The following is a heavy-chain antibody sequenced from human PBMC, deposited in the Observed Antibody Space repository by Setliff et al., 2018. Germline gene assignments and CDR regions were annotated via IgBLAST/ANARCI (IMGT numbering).Heavy chain of an antibody. J-gene: IGHJ4*02. CDR2: IHYSGAT. D-gene: IGHD3-22*01. V-gene: IGHV4-59*01. CDR3: ARYRNYFDSSGQTQYYFDY. CDR1: GDSINPYY. Sequence: KPSETLSLTCSVSGDSINPYYWTWIRQPPGKGLEWIGFIHYSGATTYNPSLKSRVTISVDTSKNQFSLNLNSVTAADTAVYYCARYRNYFDSSGQTQYYFDYWGQGTLVTVSS.